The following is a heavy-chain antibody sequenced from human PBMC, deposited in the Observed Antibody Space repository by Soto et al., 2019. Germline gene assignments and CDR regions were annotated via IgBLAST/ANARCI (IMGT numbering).Heavy chain of an antibody. CDR1: EFTFSSYA. J-gene: IGHJ4*02. D-gene: IGHD6-13*01. CDR3: AKSFSSNWYDYFNY. Sequence: GGSLRLSCAASEFTFSSYAMSWVRQAPGKGLEWVSAISGSGDRTYYADSVKGRFTISRDTSKNTLSLQMNSLRAEDTALYYCAKSFSSNWYDYFNYWGQGTLGTAPQ. V-gene: IGHV3-23*01. CDR2: ISGSGDRT.